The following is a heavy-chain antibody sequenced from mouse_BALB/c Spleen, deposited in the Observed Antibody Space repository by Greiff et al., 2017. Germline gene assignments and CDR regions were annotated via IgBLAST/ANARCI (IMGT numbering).Heavy chain of an antibody. CDR1: GFTFSSYA. CDR2: ISSGGSYT. J-gene: IGHJ3*01. CDR3: ARNGDGNYGGRGFAY. V-gene: IGHV5-9-4*01. D-gene: IGHD2-1*01. Sequence: EVKVVESGGGLVKPGGSLKLSCAASGFTFSSYAMSWVRQSPEKRLEWVAEISSGGSYTYYPDTVTGRFTISRDNAKNTLYLEMSSLRSEDTAMYYCARNGDGNYGGRGFAYWGQGTLVTVSA.